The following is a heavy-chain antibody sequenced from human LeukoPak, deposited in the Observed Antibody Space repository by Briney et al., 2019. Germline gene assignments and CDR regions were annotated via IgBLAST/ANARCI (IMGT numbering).Heavy chain of an antibody. D-gene: IGHD3-10*01. CDR1: GGSFSGYY. V-gene: IGHV4-34*01. J-gene: IGHJ5*02. CDR3: ARGLGIYYGSAKLGP. CDR2: INHSGST. Sequence: SETLSLTCAVYGGSFSGYYWSWIRQPPGKGLEWIGEINHSGSTNYNPSLKSRVTISVDTSKNQFSLKLSSVTAADTAVYYCARGLGIYYGSAKLGPWGQGTLVTVSS.